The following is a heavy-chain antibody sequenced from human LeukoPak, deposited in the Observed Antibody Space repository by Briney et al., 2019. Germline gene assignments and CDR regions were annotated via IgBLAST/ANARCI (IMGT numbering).Heavy chain of an antibody. V-gene: IGHV4-39*01. CDR3: ARHPERYSYFDY. Sequence: PSETLSLTCAVSGGSISSSNWWSWVRQPPGKGLEWIGSIYYTGSAYYNPSLKSRVTMSVDTSKNQFSLRLSSVTAADTAVYSCARHPERYSYFDYWGQGTLVTVSS. D-gene: IGHD5-18*01. CDR2: IYYTGSA. CDR1: GGSISSSNW. J-gene: IGHJ4*02.